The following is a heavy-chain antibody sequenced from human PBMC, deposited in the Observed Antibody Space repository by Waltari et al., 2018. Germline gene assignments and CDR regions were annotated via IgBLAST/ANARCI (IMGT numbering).Heavy chain of an antibody. J-gene: IGHJ4*02. D-gene: IGHD3-16*01. Sequence: EVQLVESGGGLVQPGGSLKLSCAASGFPLSASAVHRVRQAPGKGLEWVANIKGDGSENHYLDSVRGRFTVSRDNARNSLYLQMNSLRADDTAVYYCASGGHVDYCGQGTLVTVSS. V-gene: IGHV3-7*03. CDR2: IKGDGSEN. CDR1: GFPLSASA. CDR3: ASGGHVDY.